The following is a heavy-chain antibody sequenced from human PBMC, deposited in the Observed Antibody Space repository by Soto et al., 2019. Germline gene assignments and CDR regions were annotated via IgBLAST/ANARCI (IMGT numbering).Heavy chain of an antibody. CDR3: TRDSNYDILTGYQYYFDY. D-gene: IGHD3-9*01. Sequence: GGSLRLSCTASGFTFGDYAMSWFRQAPGKGLEWVGFIRSKAYGGTTEYAASVKGRFTISRDDSKSIAYLQMNSLKTEDTAVYYCTRDSNYDILTGYQYYFDYWGQGTLVTVSS. CDR2: IRSKAYGGTT. V-gene: IGHV3-49*03. CDR1: GFTFGDYA. J-gene: IGHJ4*02.